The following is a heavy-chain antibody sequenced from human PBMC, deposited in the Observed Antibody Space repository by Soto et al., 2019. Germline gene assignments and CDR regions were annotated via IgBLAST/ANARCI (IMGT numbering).Heavy chain of an antibody. CDR3: ARQERITMVRGAGPYYYYGTDV. CDR2: IYYIGNT. D-gene: IGHD3-10*01. V-gene: IGHV4-39*01. J-gene: IGHJ6*02. Sequence: SETLSLTCIVSNGSISSRSSYWGWIRQTPGKGLEWIGSIYYIGNTYYNPSLKSRVTISIDTSKTQFSLKMNSVTAADTAVYYCARQERITMVRGAGPYYYYGTDVWGQGTTVTVSS. CDR1: NGSISSRSSY.